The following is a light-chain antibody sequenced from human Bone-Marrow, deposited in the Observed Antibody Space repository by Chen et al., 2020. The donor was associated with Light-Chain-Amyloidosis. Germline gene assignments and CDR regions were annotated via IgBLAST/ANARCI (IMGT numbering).Light chain of an antibody. CDR3: QSADSSGTYEVI. Sequence: SYELTQPPSVSVYPGQTARITCSGDDLPTKYAYWYQQKPGQAPVQVIHRDTERPSGISERFSGSSSGTTATLTISGVQAEDEADYHCQSADSSGTYEVIFGGGTKLTVL. V-gene: IGLV3-25*03. CDR2: RDT. CDR1: DLPTKY. J-gene: IGLJ2*01.